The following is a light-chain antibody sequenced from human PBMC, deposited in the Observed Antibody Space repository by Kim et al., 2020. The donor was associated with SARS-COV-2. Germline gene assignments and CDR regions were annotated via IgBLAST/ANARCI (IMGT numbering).Light chain of an antibody. CDR1: KLGDKY. CDR2: QDS. J-gene: IGLJ2*01. Sequence: SYELTQPPSVSVSPGQTASITCSGDKLGDKYACWYQQKPGQSPVLVIYQDSKRPSGIPERFSSSNSGNTATLTISGTQAMDEADYYCQAWDSSIYVVFGGGTQLTVL. CDR3: QAWDSSIYVV. V-gene: IGLV3-1*01.